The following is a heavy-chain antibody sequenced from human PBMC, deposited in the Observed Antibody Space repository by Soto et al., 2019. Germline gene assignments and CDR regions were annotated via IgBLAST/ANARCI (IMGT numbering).Heavy chain of an antibody. V-gene: IGHV3-23*01. D-gene: IGHD6-6*01. CDR3: AKQVWGARPDYYYYMDV. J-gene: IGHJ6*03. Sequence: EVQLLESGGGLVQPGGSLRLSCAASGFTFSSSAMSWVRQAPVKGLEWVSAISGSGGSTYYADSVKGRFTISRDNSKNTLYLRMNSLRADDTAVYYCAKQVWGARPDYYYYMDVWGKGGTVTVSS. CDR2: ISGSGGST. CDR1: GFTFSSSA.